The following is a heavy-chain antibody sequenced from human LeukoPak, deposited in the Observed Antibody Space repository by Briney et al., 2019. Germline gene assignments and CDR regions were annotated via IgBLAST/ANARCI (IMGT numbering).Heavy chain of an antibody. CDR3: ARRVLKSSSWSHFDY. D-gene: IGHD6-13*01. V-gene: IGHV4-39*01. Sequence: PSETLSLTCTVSGGSISSSSYYWGWIRQPPGKGLEWIGSIYYSGSTYYNPSLKSRVTISVDTSKNQFSLKLSSVTAADTAVYYCARRVLKSSSWSHFDYWGQGTLVTVSS. CDR1: GGSISSSSYY. CDR2: IYYSGST. J-gene: IGHJ4*02.